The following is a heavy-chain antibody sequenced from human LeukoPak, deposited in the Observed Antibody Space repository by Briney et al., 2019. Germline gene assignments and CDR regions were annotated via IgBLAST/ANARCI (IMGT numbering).Heavy chain of an antibody. CDR1: GFTFSSYG. CDR3: AKDIYHLRGWYENYFDY. V-gene: IGHV3-30*02. CDR2: IRYDGSNK. D-gene: IGHD6-19*01. J-gene: IGHJ4*02. Sequence: PGGSLRLSCAASGFTFSSYGMHWVRQAPGKGLEWVAFIRYDGSNKYYADSVKGRFTISRDNSKNTLYLQMNSLRAEDTAVYYCAKDIYHLRGWYENYFDYWGQGTLVTVSS.